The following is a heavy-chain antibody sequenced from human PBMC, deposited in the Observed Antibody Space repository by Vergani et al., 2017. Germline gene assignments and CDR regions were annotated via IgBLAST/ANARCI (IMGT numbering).Heavy chain of an antibody. Sequence: EVQLLESGGGLVQPGGSLRLSCAASGFTFSSYAMSWVRQAPGKGLEWVSAISGSGGSTYYADSVKGRFTISRDNAKNSLYLQMNSLRAEDTAVYYCARDERGSSSWQNNWFDPWGQGTLVTVSS. V-gene: IGHV3-23*01. CDR1: GFTFSSYA. D-gene: IGHD6-13*01. CDR2: ISGSGGST. CDR3: ARDERGSSSWQNNWFDP. J-gene: IGHJ5*02.